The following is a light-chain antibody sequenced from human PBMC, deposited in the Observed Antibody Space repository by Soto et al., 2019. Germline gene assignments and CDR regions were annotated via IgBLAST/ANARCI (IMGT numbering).Light chain of an antibody. Sequence: DIQMTQSPSSLSAYVGDRVTITCRASQTISTSINWYQQRPGKAPKLLIFTASTLQSGVPSRFSGTGSGTYFTLTVSSLQPEDFATYYCQQTYNFPFTFGPGTKVDI. J-gene: IGKJ3*01. CDR3: QQTYNFPFT. CDR2: TAS. V-gene: IGKV1-39*01. CDR1: QTISTS.